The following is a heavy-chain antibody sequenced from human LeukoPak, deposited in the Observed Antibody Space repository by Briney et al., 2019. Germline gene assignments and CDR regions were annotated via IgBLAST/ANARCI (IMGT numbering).Heavy chain of an antibody. CDR3: ARDPATYYDFWSGTGYGMDV. CDR1: GGSISSYY. CDR2: IYYSGST. D-gene: IGHD3-3*01. J-gene: IGHJ6*02. Sequence: PSETLSLTCTVSGGSISSYYWSWIRQPPGKGLEWIGYIYYSGSTNYNPSLKSRVTISVDTSKNQFSLKLSSVTAADTAVHYCARDPATYYDFWSGTGYGMDVWGQGTTVTVSS. V-gene: IGHV4-59*01.